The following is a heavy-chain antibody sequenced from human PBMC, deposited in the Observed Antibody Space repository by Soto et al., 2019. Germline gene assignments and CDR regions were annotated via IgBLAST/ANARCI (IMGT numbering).Heavy chain of an antibody. CDR3: ARRGSYFFDAFDI. Sequence: KASETLSLTCTVSGGSISSYYWSWIRQPPGKGLEWIGYIYYSGSTNYNPSLKSRVTISVDTSKNQFSLKLSSVTAADTAVYYCARRGSYFFDAFDIWGQGTMVTVSS. CDR1: GGSISSYY. CDR2: IYYSGST. J-gene: IGHJ3*02. D-gene: IGHD3-10*01. V-gene: IGHV4-59*08.